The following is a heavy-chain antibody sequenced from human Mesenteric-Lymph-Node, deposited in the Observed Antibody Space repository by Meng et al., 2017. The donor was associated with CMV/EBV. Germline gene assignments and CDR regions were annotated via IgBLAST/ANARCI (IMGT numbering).Heavy chain of an antibody. CDR2: INSDGSST. Sequence: GESLKISCAASGFTFSSYWMHWVRQAPGKGLVWVSRINSDGSSTSYADSVKGRFTISRDNAKNTLYLQMSSLRSEDTAVYYCAKVAMAAAGTGDYWGQGTRVTVSS. V-gene: IGHV3-74*01. CDR1: GFTFSSYW. CDR3: AKVAMAAAGTGDY. J-gene: IGHJ4*02. D-gene: IGHD6-13*01.